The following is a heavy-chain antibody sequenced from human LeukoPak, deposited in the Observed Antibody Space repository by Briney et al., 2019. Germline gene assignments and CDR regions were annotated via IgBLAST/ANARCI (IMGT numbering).Heavy chain of an antibody. J-gene: IGHJ6*02. CDR1: GYTLTELS. CDR2: FDPEDGET. Sequence: GASVKVSCKVSGYTLTELSMHWVRQAPGKGLEWMGGFDPEDGETIYAQKFQGRVTMTEDTSTDTAYMELSSLRSEDTAVYYCATDGTWFGELFGMDVWGQGTTVTVSS. V-gene: IGHV1-24*01. D-gene: IGHD3-10*01. CDR3: ATDGTWFGELFGMDV.